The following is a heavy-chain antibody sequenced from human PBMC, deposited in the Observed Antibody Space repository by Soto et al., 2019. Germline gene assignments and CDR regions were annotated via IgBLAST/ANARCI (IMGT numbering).Heavy chain of an antibody. CDR3: AKESCISTNC. CDR1: GFIFSNYA. J-gene: IGHJ4*02. V-gene: IGHV3-23*01. D-gene: IGHD2-2*01. CDR2: IGDNGDST. Sequence: QLLESGGDLVQPGGSLRLSCAASGFIFSNYAMNWVRQPPGKGLEWVSGIGDNGDSTYYADSVKGRFTISRDNSKNTLYLQINSLRAEDTAVYYCAKESCISTNCWGQGTLVTVSS.